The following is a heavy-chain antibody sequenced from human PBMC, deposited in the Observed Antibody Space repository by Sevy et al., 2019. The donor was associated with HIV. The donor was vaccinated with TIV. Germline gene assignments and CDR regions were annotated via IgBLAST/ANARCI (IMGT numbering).Heavy chain of an antibody. Sequence: GGSLRLSCTAYGFTLSNYAVHWVRQAPGKGLEWVAIISHDEIHKEFADSVRGRFSISRDTSKNTIYLQMNSLRPEDTAVYYCARDLPHLLPWELSRGSDFWGQGTLVTVSS. CDR1: GFTLSNYA. V-gene: IGHV3-30*04. CDR2: ISHDEIHK. D-gene: IGHD3-16*01. CDR3: ARDLPHLLPWELSRGSDF. J-gene: IGHJ4*02.